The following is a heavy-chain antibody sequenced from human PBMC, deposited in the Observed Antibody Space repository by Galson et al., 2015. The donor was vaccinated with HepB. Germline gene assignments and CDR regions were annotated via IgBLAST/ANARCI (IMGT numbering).Heavy chain of an antibody. V-gene: IGHV3-74*01. CDR2: INSDGSST. J-gene: IGHJ4*02. D-gene: IGHD6-19*01. Sequence: SLRLSCAASGFTLSSYWMHWVRQAPGKGLVWVSRINSDGSSTSYADSVKGRFTISRDNAKNTLYLQVNSLRAEDTAVYFCARDGSGWSFDNWGQGTLVTVSS. CDR1: GFTLSSYW. CDR3: ARDGSGWSFDN.